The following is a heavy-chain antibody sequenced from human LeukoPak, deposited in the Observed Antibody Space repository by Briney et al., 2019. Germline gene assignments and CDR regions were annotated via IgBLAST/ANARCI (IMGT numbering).Heavy chain of an antibody. CDR1: GGSITTYY. D-gene: IGHD3-10*01. CDR3: ATSVSGSYHNWFDP. V-gene: IGHV4-59*01. CDR2: IYYSGST. Sequence: SETLPLTCTVSGGSITTYYWNWIRQPPGKGLEWIGYIYYSGSTKCNPSLKSRVTISVDTSKNQFSLKLSSVTAADTAVYYCATSVSGSYHNWFDPWGQGTLVTVSS. J-gene: IGHJ5*02.